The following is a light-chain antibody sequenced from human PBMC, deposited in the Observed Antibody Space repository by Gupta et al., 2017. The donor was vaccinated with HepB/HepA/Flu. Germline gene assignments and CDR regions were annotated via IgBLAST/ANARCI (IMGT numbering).Light chain of an antibody. J-gene: IGKJ4*01. CDR3: QQCYSTPLT. CDR2: AAS. Sequence: DLQMTQSPSSLSASVGDRVTITCRASQSISSYLNWYQQKPGKAPKLLIYAASSLQSGVPSRFSGSGSGTDFTLTISILQPEDFATYYCQQCYSTPLTFGGGTKVEIK. V-gene: IGKV1-39*01. CDR1: QSISSY.